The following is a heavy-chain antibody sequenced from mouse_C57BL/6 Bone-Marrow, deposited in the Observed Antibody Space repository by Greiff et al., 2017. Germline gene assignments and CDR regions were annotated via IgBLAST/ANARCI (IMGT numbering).Heavy chain of an antibody. CDR2: IYPGDGDT. CDR3: ARRLRAWFAY. V-gene: IGHV1-82*01. D-gene: IGHD1-1*01. Sequence: QVQLQQSGPELVKPGASVKISCKASGYAFSSSWMNWVKQRPGKGLEWIGRIYPGDGDTNYNGKFKGKATLTADKSSSTAYMQLSSLTSEDSAFYFCARRLRAWFAYWGQGTLVTVSA. CDR1: GYAFSSSW. J-gene: IGHJ3*01.